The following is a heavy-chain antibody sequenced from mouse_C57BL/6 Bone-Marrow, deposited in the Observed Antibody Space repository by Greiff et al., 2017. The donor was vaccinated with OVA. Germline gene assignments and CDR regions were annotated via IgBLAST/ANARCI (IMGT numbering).Heavy chain of an antibody. CDR1: GYTFTSYW. V-gene: IGHV1-55*01. CDR2: IYPGSGST. J-gene: IGHJ3*01. CDR3: ARDGNSWFAY. D-gene: IGHD1-1*01. Sequence: QVQLKQPGAELVKPGASVKMSCKASGYTFTSYWITWVKQRPGQGLEWIGDIYPGSGSTNYNEKFKSKATLTVDTSSSTAYMQLSSLTSEVSAVYYCARDGNSWFAYWGQGTLVTVSA.